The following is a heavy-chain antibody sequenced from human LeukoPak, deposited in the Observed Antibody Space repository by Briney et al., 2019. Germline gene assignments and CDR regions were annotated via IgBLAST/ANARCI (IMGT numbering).Heavy chain of an antibody. D-gene: IGHD6-19*01. J-gene: IGHJ4*02. Sequence: PGGSLRLSCAASGFTLSSYEMNWVRQAPGKGLEWVSYISSSGSTIYYADSVKGRFTISRDNAKNSLYLQMNSLRAEDTAVYYCARVPRSIAVAGYYFDYWGQGTLVTVSS. CDR3: ARVPRSIAVAGYYFDY. CDR1: GFTLSSYE. CDR2: ISSSGSTI. V-gene: IGHV3-48*03.